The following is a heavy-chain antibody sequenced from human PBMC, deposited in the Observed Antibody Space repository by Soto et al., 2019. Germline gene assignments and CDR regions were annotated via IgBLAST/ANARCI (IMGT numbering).Heavy chain of an antibody. CDR2: INSDGSST. D-gene: IGHD6-13*01. J-gene: IGHJ6*02. Sequence: PGGSLRLSCASSGFTFSSYWMHWVRQAPGKRLVWVSRINSDGSSTSYADSVKGRFTISRDNAKNTLYLQMNSLRAEDTAVYYCARAQSSSSWYTYYYGMDVWGQGTTVTVS. V-gene: IGHV3-74*01. CDR1: GFTFSSYW. CDR3: ARAQSSSSWYTYYYGMDV.